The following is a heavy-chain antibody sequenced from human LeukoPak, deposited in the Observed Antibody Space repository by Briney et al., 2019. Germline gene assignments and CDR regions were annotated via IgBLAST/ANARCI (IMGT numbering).Heavy chain of an antibody. D-gene: IGHD5-24*01. Sequence: GASVKVSCKASGYTFTSYGISWVRQAPGQGLEWMGWISAYNGNTNYAQKLQGRVTMTTDTSTSTAYMELRSLRSDDTAVYYCARLYGRWLQFGIDYWGQGTLVTVSS. V-gene: IGHV1-18*01. J-gene: IGHJ4*02. CDR1: GYTFTSYG. CDR3: ARLYGRWLQFGIDY. CDR2: ISAYNGNT.